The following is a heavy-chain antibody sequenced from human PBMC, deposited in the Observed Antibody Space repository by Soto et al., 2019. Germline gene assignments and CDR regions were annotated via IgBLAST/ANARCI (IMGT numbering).Heavy chain of an antibody. V-gene: IGHV4-39*01. J-gene: IGHJ4*02. CDR2: IYYSGST. Sequence: SETLSLTCTVSGGSISSSSYYWGWIRQPPGKGLEWIGSIYYSGSTYYNPSLKSRVTISVDTSKNQFSLKLSSVTAADTAVYYCASHLLGAFDYWGQETLVTVSS. CDR3: ASHLLGAFDY. CDR1: GGSISSSSYY. D-gene: IGHD2-8*02.